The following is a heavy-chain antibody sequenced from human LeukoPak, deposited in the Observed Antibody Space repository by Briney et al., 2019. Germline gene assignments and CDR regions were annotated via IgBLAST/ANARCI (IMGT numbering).Heavy chain of an antibody. CDR1: GGSFSGYY. D-gene: IGHD6-19*01. CDR2: INHSGST. Sequence: PSEALSLTCAVYGGSFSGYYWSWIRQPPGKGLEWIGEINHSGSTNYNPSLKSRVTISVDTSKNQFSLRLSSVTAADTAVYYCARVLEGSSGQHWYFDLWGRGTLVTVSS. V-gene: IGHV4-34*01. J-gene: IGHJ2*01. CDR3: ARVLEGSSGQHWYFDL.